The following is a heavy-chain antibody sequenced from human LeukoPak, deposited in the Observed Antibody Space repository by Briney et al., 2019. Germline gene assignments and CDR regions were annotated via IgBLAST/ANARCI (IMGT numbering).Heavy chain of an antibody. D-gene: IGHD6-13*01. CDR2: ISYDGSNK. CDR3: AKGSSSSWYVFDY. CDR1: GFTFSSYG. V-gene: IGHV3-30*18. J-gene: IGHJ4*02. Sequence: GGTLRLSCAASGFTFSSYGMHWVRQAPAKGLDWVAVISYDGSNKYFADSVKGRFTISRDNSKNTLYLQMNSLRAEDTAVYYCAKGSSSSWYVFDYWGQGTLVTVSS.